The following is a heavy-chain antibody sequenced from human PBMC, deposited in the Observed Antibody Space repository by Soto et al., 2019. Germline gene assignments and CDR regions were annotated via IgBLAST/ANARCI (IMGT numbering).Heavy chain of an antibody. V-gene: IGHV1-46*01. CDR2: INPSGGST. D-gene: IGHD2-8*02. CDR1: GYTFTSYY. Sequence: ASVKVSCKASGYTFTSYYMHWVRQAPGQGLEWMGLINPSGGSTSYAQKFQGRVTMTSDTSTSTVYMELSSLRSEDTAVYYCARVYVGSASELVGYYYYGMDVWGQGTTVTVSS. J-gene: IGHJ6*02. CDR3: ARVYVGSASELVGYYYYGMDV.